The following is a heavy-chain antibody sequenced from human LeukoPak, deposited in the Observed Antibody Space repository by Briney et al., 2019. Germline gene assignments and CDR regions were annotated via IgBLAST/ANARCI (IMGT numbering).Heavy chain of an antibody. CDR2: INHSGRT. J-gene: IGHJ4*02. V-gene: IGHV4-34*01. Sequence: PSETLSLTCTVYGGSFSGYYWTWIRQPPGKGLEWIGEINHSGRTTYHPSLKSRVTISLYTSKNQFSLKLTSVTAADTAVYYCARGPPLNPGDFDSSGYYYFDYWGQGTLVTVSS. CDR3: ARGPPLNPGDFDSSGYYYFDY. D-gene: IGHD3-22*01. CDR1: GGSFSGYY.